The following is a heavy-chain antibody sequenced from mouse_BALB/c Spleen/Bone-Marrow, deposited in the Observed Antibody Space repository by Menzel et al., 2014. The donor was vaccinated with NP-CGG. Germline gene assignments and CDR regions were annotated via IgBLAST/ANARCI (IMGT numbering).Heavy chain of an antibody. D-gene: IGHD2-2*01. CDR2: IRNKANGYTT. V-gene: IGHV7-3*02. CDR3: ARDGYDDY. Sequence: EVKLMESGGGLVQPGGSLRLSCATSGFTFTDYYMGWVRQPPGKALEWLGFIRNKANGYTTEYSASVKGRFTISRDNSQSILYLQMNTLRAEDSATYYCARDGYDDYWGQGTTLTVSS. J-gene: IGHJ2*01. CDR1: GFTFTDYY.